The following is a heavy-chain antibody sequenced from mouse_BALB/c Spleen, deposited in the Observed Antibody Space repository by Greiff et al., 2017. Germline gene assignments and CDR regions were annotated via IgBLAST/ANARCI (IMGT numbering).Heavy chain of an antibody. V-gene: IGHV14-3*02. J-gene: IGHJ2*01. CDR1: GFNIKDTY. CDR2: IDPANGNT. CDR3: ARSPITTATGYFDY. Sequence: EVKVVESGAELVKPGASVKLSCTASGFNIKDTYMHWVKQRPEQGLEWIGRIDPANGNTKYDPKFQGKATITADTSSNTAYLQLSSLTSEDTAVYYCARSPITTATGYFDYWGQGTTLTVSS. D-gene: IGHD1-2*01.